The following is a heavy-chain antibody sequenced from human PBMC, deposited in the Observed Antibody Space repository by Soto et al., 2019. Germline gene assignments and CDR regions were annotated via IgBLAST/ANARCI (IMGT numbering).Heavy chain of an antibody. Sequence: GRSLTGFWGARGFLFCAFLMRWVRQAPGKGLEWVASIKQDGSETYYLDSVKGRFTFSRDNAKNSLDLQMSSLRAEDTAVYYCARGPEGFHPLFNYWFGARGEG. V-gene: IGHV3-7*01. J-gene: IGHJ5*02. CDR3: ARGPEGFHPLFNYWFGA. CDR1: GFLFCAFL. CDR2: IKQDGSET. D-gene: IGHD2-21*01.